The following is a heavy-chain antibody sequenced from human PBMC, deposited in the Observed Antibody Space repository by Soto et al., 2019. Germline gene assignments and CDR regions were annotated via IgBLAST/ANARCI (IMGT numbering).Heavy chain of an antibody. Sequence: QVQLVQSAAEVRRPGASVKVSCRTSGYAFSTYLMHWVRQAPGQGLEWMGILNPTAGRTSYSQKFQGRVTMTSDASTSTAYMELTGLRSDDTAVYYCARALRDGLTVVTPAYWGQGTLVTVSS. CDR2: LNPTAGRT. D-gene: IGHD3-9*01. J-gene: IGHJ4*02. CDR3: ARALRDGLTVVTPAY. CDR1: GYAFSTYL. V-gene: IGHV1-46*01.